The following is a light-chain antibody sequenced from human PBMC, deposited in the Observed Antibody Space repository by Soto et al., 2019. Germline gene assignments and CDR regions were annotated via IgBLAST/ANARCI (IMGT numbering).Light chain of an antibody. J-gene: IGLJ1*01. CDR2: DVS. CDR1: SSDVGGYNY. V-gene: IGLV2-11*01. CDR3: CSYAGSYTYV. Sequence: QSALTQPRSVSGSPGQSVTISCTGTSSDVGGYNYVSWYQQHPGKAPKLMIYDVSKRPSGVPDRFSGSKSGNTASLTISGLQAADEADYYCCSYAGSYTYVFGTVTKVTVL.